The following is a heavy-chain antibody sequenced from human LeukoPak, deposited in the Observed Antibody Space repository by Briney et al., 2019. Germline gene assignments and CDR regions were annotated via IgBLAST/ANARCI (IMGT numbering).Heavy chain of an antibody. CDR3: AKDVPAAYFDY. J-gene: IGHJ4*02. V-gene: IGHV3-30*02. Sequence: GGSLRLSCAASGFTFDNYGMHWARQAPGKGLEWVAFIRSDGSIKYYADSVKGRFTISRDNSKNTLYLQVNSLRAEDTAVYFCAKDVPAAYFDYWGQGTLVTVSS. CDR1: GFTFDNYG. CDR2: IRSDGSIK. D-gene: IGHD2-2*01.